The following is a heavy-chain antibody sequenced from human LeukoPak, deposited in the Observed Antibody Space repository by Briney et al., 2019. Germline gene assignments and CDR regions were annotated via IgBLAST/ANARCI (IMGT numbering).Heavy chain of an antibody. CDR1: GGSISSGDYY. J-gene: IGHJ4*02. V-gene: IGHV4-30-4*08. CDR3: ARGDLYSSSWYN. CDR2: SYYSGST. Sequence: SETLSLTCTVSGGSISSGDYYWSWIRQPPGKGLEWIGYSYYSGSTYYNPSLKRRVTISVDTSKNQFSLKLSSVTAADTAVYYCARGDLYSSSWYNWGQGTLVTVSS. D-gene: IGHD6-13*01.